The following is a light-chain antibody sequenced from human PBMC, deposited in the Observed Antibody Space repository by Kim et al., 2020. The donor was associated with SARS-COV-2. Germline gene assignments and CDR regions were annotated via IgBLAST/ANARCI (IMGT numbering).Light chain of an antibody. CDR1: SSNIGTVYD. CDR2: GNT. J-gene: IGLJ1*01. CDR3: QSFDSSLSTYV. Sequence: TVTISCTGSSSNIGTVYDVHWYQHLPGIVPKLLIFGNTNRPSGVPDRFSGSKSGTSASLAITGLQAEDEADYYCQSFDSSLSTYVFGSGTKVTVL. V-gene: IGLV1-40*01.